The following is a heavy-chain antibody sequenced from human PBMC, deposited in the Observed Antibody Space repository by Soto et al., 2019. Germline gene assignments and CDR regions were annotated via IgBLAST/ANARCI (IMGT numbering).Heavy chain of an antibody. CDR2: IIKDGGEK. V-gene: IGHV3-7*01. CDR3: ARDWGGLGY. Sequence: EVQLVESGGGLVQPGGSLRLSCAASGFTFSHYWMTWVRQAAGKGLEWVANIIKDGGEKSYVDSVKGRFTISRDNAKNSLYLEMNSLRVEDTAVYYCARDWGGLGYWGQGTLVTVSS. CDR1: GFTFSHYW. D-gene: IGHD3-10*01. J-gene: IGHJ4*02.